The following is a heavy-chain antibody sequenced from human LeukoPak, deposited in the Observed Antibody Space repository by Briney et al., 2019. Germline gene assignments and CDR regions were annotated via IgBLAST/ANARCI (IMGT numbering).Heavy chain of an antibody. Sequence: SETLSLTCAVSGGSISSGGYSWSWIRQPPGKGLEWIGYIYHSGSTYYNPSLKSRVTISVERSKNQFSLRLSSVTAADTAVYYCARTIAAAYAFDYWGQGTLVTVSS. J-gene: IGHJ4*02. CDR2: IYHSGST. D-gene: IGHD6-13*01. V-gene: IGHV4-30-2*01. CDR3: ARTIAAAYAFDY. CDR1: GGSISSGGYS.